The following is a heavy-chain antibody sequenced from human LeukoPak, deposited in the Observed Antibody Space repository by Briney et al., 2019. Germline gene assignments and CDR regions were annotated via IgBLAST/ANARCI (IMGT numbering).Heavy chain of an antibody. CDR2: MNPNSGNT. CDR3: AIRYSSSWYVFSNKFDY. Sequence: GASVKVSCKASGYTFTSYDINWVRQATGQGLEWMGWMNPNSGNTGYAQKFQGRVTMTRNTSRSTAYTELSSLRSEDTAVYYCAIRYSSSWYVFSNKFDYWGQGTLVTVSS. V-gene: IGHV1-8*01. CDR1: GYTFTSYD. D-gene: IGHD6-13*01. J-gene: IGHJ4*02.